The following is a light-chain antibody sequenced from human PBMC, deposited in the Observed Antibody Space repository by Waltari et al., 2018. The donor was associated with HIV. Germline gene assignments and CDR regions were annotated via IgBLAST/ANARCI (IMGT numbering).Light chain of an antibody. Sequence: EIVFTHSPCTLSLSPGGRATLSCRASRTVKDDYLFWYTQTLGQPPRLLIYRTSTKATGIPEKLSGRGYGTERTRTIGRVEPEDCAVYFCKHYGSSRLTLGGGTKVEIK. J-gene: IGKJ4*01. V-gene: IGKV3-20*01. CDR3: KHYGSSRLT. CDR1: RTVKDDY. CDR2: RTS.